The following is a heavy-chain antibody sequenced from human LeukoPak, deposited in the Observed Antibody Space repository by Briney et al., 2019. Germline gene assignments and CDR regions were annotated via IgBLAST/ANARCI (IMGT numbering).Heavy chain of an antibody. V-gene: IGHV5-51*01. CDR1: GYSFSNYW. Sequence: PGESLKISCKGSGYSFSNYWIGWVRQMPGKGLEWMAIIYPGDSHTTYNPSFQGQVTISADKSINTAYLQWSSLKASDSAMYYCGRRGVDFWGQGTLVTVSS. J-gene: IGHJ4*02. CDR3: GRRGVDF. CDR2: IYPGDSHT.